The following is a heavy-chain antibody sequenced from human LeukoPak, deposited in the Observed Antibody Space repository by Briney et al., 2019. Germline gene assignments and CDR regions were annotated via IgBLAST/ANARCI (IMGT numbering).Heavy chain of an antibody. CDR1: GFTFSSYA. CDR3: AKHVVRGVIKVYFDY. J-gene: IGHJ4*02. D-gene: IGHD3-10*01. Sequence: GGSLRLSCAASGFTFSSYAMSWVRQTPGKGLEWVSSISGGGGNPYYADSVKGRFTISRDNAKNSLYLQMNSLRAEDTAVYYCAKHVVRGVIKVYFDYWGQGTLVTVSS. V-gene: IGHV3-23*01. CDR2: ISGGGGNP.